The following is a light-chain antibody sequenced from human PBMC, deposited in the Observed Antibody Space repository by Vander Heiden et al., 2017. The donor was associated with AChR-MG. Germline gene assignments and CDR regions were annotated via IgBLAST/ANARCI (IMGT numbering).Light chain of an antibody. J-gene: IGLJ2*01. CDR3: SSYTSSSTS. V-gene: IGLV2-14*01. CDR2: DGS. CDR1: SSDVGGYNY. Sequence: QSALTQPASVSGSPGQSITISCTGTSSDVGGYNYVPWYQQHPGKAPKLMIYDGSKRPSGVSNRFSGSKSGNTASLTISGLQAEDEADYYCSSYTSSSTSFGGGTKLTVL.